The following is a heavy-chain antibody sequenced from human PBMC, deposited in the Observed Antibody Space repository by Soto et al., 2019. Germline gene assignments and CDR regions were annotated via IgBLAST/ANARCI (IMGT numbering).Heavy chain of an antibody. CDR1: GFTVSSNY. CDR2: IYSGGST. J-gene: IGHJ2*01. D-gene: IGHD6-25*01. CDR3: ARDPEGSAAGYFDL. Sequence: EVQLVESGGGLVQPGGSLRLSCAASGFTVSSNYMSWVRQAPGKGREWVSVIYSGGSTYYADSVKGRFTISRHNSKNTLYLQMNSLRAEDTAVYYCARDPEGSAAGYFDLWGRGTLVTVSS. V-gene: IGHV3-53*04.